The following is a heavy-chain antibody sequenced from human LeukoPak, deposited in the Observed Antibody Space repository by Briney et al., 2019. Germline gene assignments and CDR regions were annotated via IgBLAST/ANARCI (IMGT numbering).Heavy chain of an antibody. Sequence: GGSLRLSCAASGFTFSSYSMNWVRQAPGKGLEWVSSISSSSSYIYYADSVKGRFTISRDNSKNTLYLQMNSLRAEDTAVYYCAKDAQAYYYYGMDVWGQGTTVTVSS. CDR2: ISSSSSYI. CDR3: AKDAQAYYYYGMDV. CDR1: GFTFSSYS. J-gene: IGHJ6*02. V-gene: IGHV3-21*01.